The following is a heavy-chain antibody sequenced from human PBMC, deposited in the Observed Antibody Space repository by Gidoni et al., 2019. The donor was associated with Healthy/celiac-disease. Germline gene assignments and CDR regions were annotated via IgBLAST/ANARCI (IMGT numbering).Heavy chain of an antibody. CDR2: INSDGSST. V-gene: IGHV3-74*01. CDR3: ARECRADGITMIVVVIPYYYYYMDV. D-gene: IGHD3-22*01. J-gene: IGHJ6*03. Sequence: EVQLVESGGGLVQPGGSLRLSCAASGFTFSSYWMHWVRQAPGKGLVWVSRINSDGSSTSYADSVKGRFTISRDNAKNTLYLQMNSLRAEDTAVYYCARECRADGITMIVVVIPYYYYYMDVWGKGTTVTVSS. CDR1: GFTFSSYW.